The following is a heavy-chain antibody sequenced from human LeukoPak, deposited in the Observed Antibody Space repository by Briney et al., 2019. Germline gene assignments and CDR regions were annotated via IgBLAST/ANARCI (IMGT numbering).Heavy chain of an antibody. J-gene: IGHJ4*02. D-gene: IGHD4-17*01. CDR3: ARGYGDFRVEGRYFHS. Sequence: PSETLSLTCTVSGGSLSSYYWGWIRQPPGKGLEWIGSIYYSGSTYYNPSLKSRVTISVDTSKNQFSLKLSSGTAADTAVYYCARGYGDFRVEGRYFHSWGQGTLVTVSS. CDR1: GGSLSSYY. CDR2: IYYSGST. V-gene: IGHV4-39*01.